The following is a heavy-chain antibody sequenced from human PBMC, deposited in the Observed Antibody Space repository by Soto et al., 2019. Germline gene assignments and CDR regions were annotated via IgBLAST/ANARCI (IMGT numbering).Heavy chain of an antibody. CDR2: IIPIYGTT. Sequence: ASVKVSCKASGGTFSSYAISWVRQAPGQGLEWMGGIIPIYGTTNYAQKLQGRVTMTTDASTSTAYMELRSLRSDDTAVYYCARFLMVRGVPEWFDPWGQGTLVNVS. D-gene: IGHD3-10*01. V-gene: IGHV1-69*05. CDR3: ARFLMVRGVPEWFDP. J-gene: IGHJ5*02. CDR1: GGTFSSYA.